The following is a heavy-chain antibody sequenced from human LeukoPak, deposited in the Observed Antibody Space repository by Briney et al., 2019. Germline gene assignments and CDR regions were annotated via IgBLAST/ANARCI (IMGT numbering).Heavy chain of an antibody. D-gene: IGHD2-8*01. V-gene: IGHV3-23*01. J-gene: IGHJ4*02. CDR1: GFPFGNYA. Sequence: GGSLRLSCVASGFPFGNYAMSWVRQAPGKGLEWVSSLSANGDNTYYADSVKGRFTISRDNSKSTLYLQMNSLRVEDTAIYYCAKQDVGLIPATLFFKTGFDFWGQGTLVTVSS. CDR3: AKQDVGLIPATLFFKTGFDF. CDR2: LSANGDNT.